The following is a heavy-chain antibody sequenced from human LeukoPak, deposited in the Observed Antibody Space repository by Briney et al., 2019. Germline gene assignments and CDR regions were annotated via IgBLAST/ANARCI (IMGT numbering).Heavy chain of an antibody. D-gene: IGHD2-15*01. CDR1: GGSFSGYY. CDR2: ISYSRIT. CDR3: ARHLSGGLY. J-gene: IGHJ4*02. V-gene: IGHV4-34*01. Sequence: SETLSLTCAVYGGSFSGYYWSWIRQPPGKALEWIGSISYSRITYYNPSLKSRVTISVDTPRNQFSLNLSSVTAADTAMYYCARHLSGGLYWDQGTLVTVSS.